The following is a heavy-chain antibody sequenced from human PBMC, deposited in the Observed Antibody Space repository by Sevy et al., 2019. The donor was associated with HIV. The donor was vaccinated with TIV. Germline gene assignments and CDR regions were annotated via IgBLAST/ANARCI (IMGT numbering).Heavy chain of an antibody. CDR3: ARSFGSGTYWDAFDI. CDR2: ITSSSTYI. CDR1: GFIFNTYN. D-gene: IGHD3-10*01. Sequence: GGSLRLSCAASGFIFNTYNMNWDRQAPGKGLEWVSSITSSSTYIYYADSVRGRFTISRDNTKNSLFLQMNSLRAEDTAVYYCARSFGSGTYWDAFDIWGRGTLVTVSS. J-gene: IGHJ3*02. V-gene: IGHV3-21*01.